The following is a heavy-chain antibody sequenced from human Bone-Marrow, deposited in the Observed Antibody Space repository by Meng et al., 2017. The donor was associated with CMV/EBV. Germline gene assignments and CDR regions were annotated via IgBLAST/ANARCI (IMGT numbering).Heavy chain of an antibody. CDR1: GFTFSRYS. V-gene: IGHV3-20*04. CDR3: ARCVWSGYYYYGMDV. CDR2: INWNGGSI. J-gene: IGHJ6*02. D-gene: IGHD3-3*01. Sequence: GESLKISCAASGFTFSRYSMNWVRQAPGKGLEWVSGINWNGGSIGYADSVKGRFTISRDNAKNSLYLQMNSLRAEDTALYYCARCVWSGYYYYGMDVWGQGTAVTVSS.